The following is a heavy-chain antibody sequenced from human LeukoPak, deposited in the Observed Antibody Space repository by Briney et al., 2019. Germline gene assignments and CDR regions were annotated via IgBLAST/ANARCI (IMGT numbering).Heavy chain of an antibody. V-gene: IGHV4-59*01. Sequence: SETLSLTCTVSAGSISSYYWSWIRQPPGKGLEWIGYFYYSGSTNYNPSLKSRVTISVDTSKNQFSLNLSSVTAADTAVYYCARGDGYNYVRAFDYWGQGTLVTVSS. J-gene: IGHJ4*02. CDR1: AGSISSYY. D-gene: IGHD5-24*01. CDR3: ARGDGYNYVRAFDY. CDR2: FYYSGST.